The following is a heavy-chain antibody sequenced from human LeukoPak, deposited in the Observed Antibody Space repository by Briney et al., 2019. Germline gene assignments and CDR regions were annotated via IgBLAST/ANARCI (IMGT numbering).Heavy chain of an antibody. CDR1: SDSISSYY. J-gene: IGHJ3*02. D-gene: IGHD2-15*01. CDR2: VSHTGGT. V-gene: IGHV4-34*01. CDR3: AREMLVARGGFDI. Sequence: SETLSLTCTVSSDSISSYYWNWFRQPPGKGLEWIGEVSHTGGTNYNWSLKSRVTISVDTSKNQFSLMLTSVTAADTAMYYCAREMLVARGGFDIWAQGTVVTVSS.